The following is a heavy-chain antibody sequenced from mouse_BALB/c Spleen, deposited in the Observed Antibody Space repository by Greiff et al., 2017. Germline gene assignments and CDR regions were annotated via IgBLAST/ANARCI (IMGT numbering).Heavy chain of an antibody. V-gene: IGHV14-3*02. J-gene: IGHJ4*01. CDR3: ARGYCGSRGDDMDY. Sequence: VQLQQSGAELVKPGASVKLSCTASGFNIKDTYMRWVKQRPEQGLEWIGRIDPASGNTNYDPKFQGKATITADTSSNTASLQLSSLTSEDTAAYDSARGYCGSRGDDMDYWGQGTSVTVSS. D-gene: IGHD1-1*01. CDR2: IDPASGNT. CDR1: GFNIKDTY.